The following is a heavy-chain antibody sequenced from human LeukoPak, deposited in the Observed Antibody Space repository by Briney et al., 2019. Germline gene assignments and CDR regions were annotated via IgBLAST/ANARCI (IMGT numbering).Heavy chain of an antibody. CDR3: AREDHYGGNGDY. CDR1: GGSISSGGYY. CDR2: IYYSGST. Sequence: SETLSLTCTVSGGSISSGGYYWSWIRQHPGKGLEWIGYIYYSGSTYYNPSLKSRVTISVDSSKNQFSLKLSSVTAADTAVYYCAREDHYGGNGDYWGQGTLVTVSS. D-gene: IGHD4-23*01. J-gene: IGHJ4*02. V-gene: IGHV4-31*03.